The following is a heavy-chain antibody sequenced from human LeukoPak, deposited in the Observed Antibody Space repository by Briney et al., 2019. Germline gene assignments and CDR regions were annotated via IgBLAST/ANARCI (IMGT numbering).Heavy chain of an antibody. CDR3: ARASIAARQLDY. J-gene: IGHJ4*02. D-gene: IGHD6-6*01. V-gene: IGHV4-39*07. CDR1: GGSISSSNYY. CDR2: THYSGDT. Sequence: PSETLSLTCAVSGGSISSSNYYWTWIRQPPGKGLDWIGTTHYSGDTYYNPSLKSRVTMSVDASKNQLSLKLSSVTAADTAVYYCARASIAARQLDYWGQGTLVTVSS.